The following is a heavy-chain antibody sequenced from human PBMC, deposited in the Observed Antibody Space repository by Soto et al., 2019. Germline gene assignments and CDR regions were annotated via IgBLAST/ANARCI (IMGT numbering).Heavy chain of an antibody. J-gene: IGHJ4*02. CDR1: GFTFSSYG. V-gene: IGHV3-33*01. Sequence: QVQLVESGGGVVQPGRSLRLSCAASGFTFSSYGMHWVRQAPGKGLEWVAVIWYDGSNKYYADSVKGRFTISRDNSKNTLYLQMNSLRAEDTAVYCCARGPGRTVVTRDFDYWGQGTLVTVSS. CDR3: ARGPGRTVVTRDFDY. D-gene: IGHD2-21*02. CDR2: IWYDGSNK.